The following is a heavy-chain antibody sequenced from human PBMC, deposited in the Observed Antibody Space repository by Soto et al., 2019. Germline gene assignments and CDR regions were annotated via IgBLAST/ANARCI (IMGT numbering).Heavy chain of an antibody. V-gene: IGHV3-48*02. CDR1: GFTFSSYS. Sequence: GGSPRLSCAASGFTFSSYSMNWVRQAPGKGLEWVSYISSSGRTIYYADSVKGRFTISRDNAKNSLYLQMNSLRDEDTAVYYCAAVSVARAMEHRIGMGVWRRGTTGTVSS. J-gene: IGHJ6*01. D-gene: IGHD5-18*01. CDR3: AAVSVARAMEHRIGMGV. CDR2: ISSSGRTI.